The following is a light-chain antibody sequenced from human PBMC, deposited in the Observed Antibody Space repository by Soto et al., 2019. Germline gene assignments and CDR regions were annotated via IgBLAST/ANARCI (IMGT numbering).Light chain of an antibody. V-gene: IGLV2-14*01. CDR1: SSDVGGYNY. Sequence: QSALTQPASVSGSPGQSIIISCTGTSSDVGGYNYVSWYQQHPGKAPKLMIYDVSNRPSGVSNRFSGSKSGNTASLTISGLQAEDEADYYCSSYTSSSNYVVFGGGTKLTVL. CDR2: DVS. J-gene: IGLJ2*01. CDR3: SSYTSSSNYVV.